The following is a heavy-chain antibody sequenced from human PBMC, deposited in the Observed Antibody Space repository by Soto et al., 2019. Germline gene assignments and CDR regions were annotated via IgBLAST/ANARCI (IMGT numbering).Heavy chain of an antibody. J-gene: IGHJ4*02. CDR3: ARTDGVGYYRY. CDR2: IYHSGTT. Sequence: SETLSLTCAVSGDSISSGYHWAWIRQPPGKGLEWVASIYHSGTTYYNPSLTSRVTISVDTSKNQFSLKLSSVTAADSAVYYCARTDGVGYYRYLGQETRVTSSS. D-gene: IGHD2-8*01. CDR1: GDSISSGYH. V-gene: IGHV4-38-2*01.